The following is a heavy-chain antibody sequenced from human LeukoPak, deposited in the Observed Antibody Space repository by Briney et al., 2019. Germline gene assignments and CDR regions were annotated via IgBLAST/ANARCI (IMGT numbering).Heavy chain of an antibody. CDR2: ISPDGSST. J-gene: IGHJ4*02. CDR1: GFRFSTYW. Sequence: GGSLRLSCAASGFRFSTYWMHCVRQAPGKGLVWVLRISPDGSSTSYADSVKARFTMSRDNAKNTLYVQMNSLRAEDTAVYYCVRSVSGNYGRFDYWGQGSLVTVSS. D-gene: IGHD1-26*01. CDR3: VRSVSGNYGRFDY. V-gene: IGHV3-74*01.